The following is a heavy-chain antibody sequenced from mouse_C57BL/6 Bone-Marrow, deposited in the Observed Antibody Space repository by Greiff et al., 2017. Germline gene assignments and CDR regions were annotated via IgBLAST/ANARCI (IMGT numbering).Heavy chain of an antibody. D-gene: IGHD2-3*01. J-gene: IGHJ3*01. CDR2: IDPENGDT. CDR1: GFNIKDDY. CDR3: TGLLLVAY. Sequence: EVKLVESGAELVRPGASVKLSCTASGFNIKDDYMHWVKQRPEQGLEWIGWIDPENGDTEYASKFQGKATITADTSSNTAYLQLSSLTSEDTAVYYGTGLLLVAYWGQGTLVTVSA. V-gene: IGHV14-4*01.